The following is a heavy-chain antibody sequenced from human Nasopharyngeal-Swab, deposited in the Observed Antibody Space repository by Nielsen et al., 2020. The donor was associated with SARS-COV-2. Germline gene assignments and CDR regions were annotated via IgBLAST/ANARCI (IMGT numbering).Heavy chain of an antibody. V-gene: IGHV4-39*01. D-gene: IGHD6-19*01. CDR3: ARHRGRGSGWKNYYYYYMDV. J-gene: IGHJ6*03. CDR1: GGSISSSSYY. Sequence: SETLSLTCTVSGGSISSSSYYWGWIRQPPGKGLEWIGSIYYSGSTYYNPSLKSRVTISVDTSKNQFSLKLSSVTAADTAVYYCARHRGRGSGWKNYYYYYMDVWGKGTTVTVSS. CDR2: IYYSGST.